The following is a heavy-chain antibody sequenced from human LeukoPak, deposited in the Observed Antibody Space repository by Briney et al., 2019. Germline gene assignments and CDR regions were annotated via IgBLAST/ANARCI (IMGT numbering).Heavy chain of an antibody. D-gene: IGHD2-2*01. CDR3: ARGPEDRYCSGTSCSDFDY. J-gene: IGHJ4*02. V-gene: IGHV4-34*01. CDR2: INHSGST. CDR1: GGSFSGYY. Sequence: PSETLSLTCAVYGGSFSGYYWSWIRQPPGKGLEWIGEINHSGSTNYNPSLNSRVTISVDTSKNQFSLKLSSVTAADTAVYYCARGPEDRYCSGTSCSDFDYWGQGTLVTVSS.